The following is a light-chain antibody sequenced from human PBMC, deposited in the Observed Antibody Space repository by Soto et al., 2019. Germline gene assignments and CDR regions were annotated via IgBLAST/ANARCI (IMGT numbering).Light chain of an antibody. J-gene: IGLJ2*01. CDR1: SSDVGGYNY. Sequence: QSALTQPASVSGSPGQSITISCTGTSSDVGGYNYVSWYQQHPGKAPKLMIYEVSNRPSGVSHRFSGSKSGNSASLTISGLQAEDEADYYCSSYTTNNAHVFGGGTKLTVL. V-gene: IGLV2-14*01. CDR2: EVS. CDR3: SSYTTNNAHV.